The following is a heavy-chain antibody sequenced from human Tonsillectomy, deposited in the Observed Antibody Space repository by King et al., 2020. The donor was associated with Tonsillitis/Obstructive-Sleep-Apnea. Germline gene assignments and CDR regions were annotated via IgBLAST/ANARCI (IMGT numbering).Heavy chain of an antibody. CDR3: ARVRYNTAANRFDP. J-gene: IGHJ5*02. CDR1: GDTFSNYA. V-gene: IGHV1-69*10. CDR2: IIPILGIP. Sequence: QLVQSGAEVKKPGSSVKVSCKASGDTFSNYAISWARQAPGQGLEWMGGIIPILGIPNYAQKFQGRVTITADKSTSTACMELSSLRSEDTAVYYCARVRYNTAANRFDPWGQGTLVTVSS. D-gene: IGHD5-24*01.